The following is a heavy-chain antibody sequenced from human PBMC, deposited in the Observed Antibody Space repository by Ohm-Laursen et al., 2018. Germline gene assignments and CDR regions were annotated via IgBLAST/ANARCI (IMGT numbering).Heavy chain of an antibody. CDR2: IYTSGST. V-gene: IGHV4-4*07. D-gene: IGHD6-19*01. CDR1: GGSISSYY. J-gene: IGHJ4*02. Sequence: SETLSLTCTVSGGSISSYYWSWIRQPAGKGLEWIGRIYTSGSTKYNPSLKSRLTMSVDTSKNQFSLNLSSVTAADSAVYYCAREVAVEFDYWGQGTLVTVSS. CDR3: AREVAVEFDY.